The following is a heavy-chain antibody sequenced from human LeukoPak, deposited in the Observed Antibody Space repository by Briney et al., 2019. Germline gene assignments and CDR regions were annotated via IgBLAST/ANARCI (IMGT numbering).Heavy chain of an antibody. V-gene: IGHV4-30-4*01. Sequence: SQTLSLTCTVSGGSISSGDYYWSWIRQPPGKGLEWIGYIYYSGSTYYNPSLKSRVTISVDTSKNQFSLKLSSVTTADTAVYYCARDVNYGSGSQSRFDPWGQGTLVTVSS. J-gene: IGHJ5*02. D-gene: IGHD3-10*01. CDR3: ARDVNYGSGSQSRFDP. CDR1: GGSISSGDYY. CDR2: IYYSGST.